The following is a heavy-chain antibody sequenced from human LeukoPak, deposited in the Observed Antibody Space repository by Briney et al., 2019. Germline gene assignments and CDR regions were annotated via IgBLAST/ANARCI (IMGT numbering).Heavy chain of an antibody. CDR2: ISGSGGST. CDR1: GFTFSSYS. J-gene: IGHJ5*02. D-gene: IGHD3-16*02. V-gene: IGHV3-23*01. CDR3: VKFIPLYNWFDP. Sequence: GGSLRLSXAASGFTFSSYSMNWVRQAPGKGLEWVSAISGSGGSTYYADSVKGRFTISRDNSKNTLYLQMNNLRAEDTAVYYCVKFIPLYNWFDPWGQGTLVTVSS.